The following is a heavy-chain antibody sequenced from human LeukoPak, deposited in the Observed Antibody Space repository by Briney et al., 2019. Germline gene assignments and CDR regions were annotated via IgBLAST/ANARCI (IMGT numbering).Heavy chain of an antibody. CDR1: GGSLINYY. CDR3: AMVLWQSARPGP. D-gene: IGHD2/OR15-2a*01. CDR2: IDHSGGT. J-gene: IGHJ5*02. V-gene: IGHV4-34*01. Sequence: SETLPLTCAVYGGSLINYYWSWIRQSPGKGLEWIGDIDHSGGTSYNPALRSRVTMSIDPSRNQFYLKINSVTASDTAVYYCAMVLWQSARPGPWDQGSLVTVSS.